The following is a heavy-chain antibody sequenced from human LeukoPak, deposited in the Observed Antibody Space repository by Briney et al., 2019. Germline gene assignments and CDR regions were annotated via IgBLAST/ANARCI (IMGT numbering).Heavy chain of an antibody. CDR3: AKNGHGSGSCYPRTKYYFDY. Sequence: GGSLRLSCAASGFTVSSYAMNWVRQAPGKGLEWVATISTSGGSTYYADFVKGRFTISRDNSKNTLYLQMNSLRAEDTAVYYCAKNGHGSGSCYPRTKYYFDYWGQGTLVTVSS. V-gene: IGHV3-23*01. J-gene: IGHJ4*02. D-gene: IGHD3-10*01. CDR1: GFTVSSYA. CDR2: ISTSGGST.